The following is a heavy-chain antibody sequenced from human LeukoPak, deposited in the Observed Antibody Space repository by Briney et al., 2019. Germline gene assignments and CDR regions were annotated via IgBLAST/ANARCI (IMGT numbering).Heavy chain of an antibody. CDR3: ARHFRRDYSASGASQYYHYIDV. J-gene: IGHJ6*03. V-gene: IGHV4-59*08. Sequence: SETLSLTCTVSGGSMTYDYWSWIRQTPGMRLEWLGYIYTTGGTRYNPSLKSRVTISLDTSKNQFSLRLRSVTAADTAVYYCARHFRRDYSASGASQYYHYIDVWGKGTTVTVSS. CDR1: GGSMTYDY. D-gene: IGHD3-10*01. CDR2: IYTTGGT.